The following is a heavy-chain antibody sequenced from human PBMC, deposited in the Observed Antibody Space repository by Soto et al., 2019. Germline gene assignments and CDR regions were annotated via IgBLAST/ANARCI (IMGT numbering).Heavy chain of an antibody. Sequence: QVQLVQSGAEVKKPGSSVKVSCKASGGTFSSYAISWVRQAPGQGLAWMGGIIPIFGTANYAQKFQGRVTITADESTSTADMELSSLRSEDKAVDYCARVQQQLSHYYYGMDVWGQGTTVTVSS. CDR2: IIPIFGTA. V-gene: IGHV1-69*01. CDR3: ARVQQQLSHYYYGMDV. CDR1: GGTFSSYA. D-gene: IGHD6-13*01. J-gene: IGHJ6*02.